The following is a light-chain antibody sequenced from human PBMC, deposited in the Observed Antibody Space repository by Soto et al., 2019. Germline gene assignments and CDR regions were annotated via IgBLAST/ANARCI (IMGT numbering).Light chain of an antibody. J-gene: IGKJ1*01. CDR1: QSISSW. Sequence: DIQSSQSPSTLSASVGGTVTITCRASQSISSWLAWYQQKPGKAPKLLIYKAYSLENGVPSRFSGSGSGTEFTLTISSLQSHDVATSYCQQSNGTFCQGTKVDIK. CDR2: KAY. V-gene: IGKV1-5*03. CDR3: QQSNGT.